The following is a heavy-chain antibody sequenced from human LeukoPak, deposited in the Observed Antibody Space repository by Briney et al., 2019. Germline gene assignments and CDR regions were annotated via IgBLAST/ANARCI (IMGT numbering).Heavy chain of an antibody. D-gene: IGHD6-19*01. V-gene: IGHV1-24*01. Sequence: ASVKVSCKLSGYTLTELSMHWVRQAPGKGLEWMGGFDPEDGETIYAQKFQGKVTMTTDTSTSIAYMELRSLRSDDSAVYYCAKNSHGFSSGWLQFNFDYWGQGTLVTVSS. CDR3: AKNSHGFSSGWLQFNFDY. CDR2: FDPEDGET. CDR1: GYTLTELS. J-gene: IGHJ4*02.